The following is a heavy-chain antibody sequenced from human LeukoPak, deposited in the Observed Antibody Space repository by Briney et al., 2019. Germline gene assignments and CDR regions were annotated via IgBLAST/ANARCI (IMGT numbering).Heavy chain of an antibody. D-gene: IGHD6-13*01. CDR2: IYTGVSP. CDR1: GFTVTSNY. V-gene: IGHV3-53*01. J-gene: IGHJ4*02. Sequence: GGSLRLSCVASGFTVTSNYVTWVRQAPGKGLEWVSVIYTGVSPYYADSVKGRFAISRDISKNTVYLQMYSLRAEDTAVYYCARGAATGPTLGLDYWGQGTLVTVSS. CDR3: ARGAATGPTLGLDY.